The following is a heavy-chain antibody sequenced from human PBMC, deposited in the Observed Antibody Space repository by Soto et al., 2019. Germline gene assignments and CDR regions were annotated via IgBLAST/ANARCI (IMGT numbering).Heavy chain of an antibody. Sequence: ASVKVSCKASGGTFSSYAISWVRQAPGQGLEWMGGIIPIFGTANYAQKFPGRVTITADESTSTAYMELSSLRSEDTAVYYCARGHRIVGATRPFYYYGMDVWGQGTTVTVSS. CDR2: IIPIFGTA. CDR1: GGTFSSYA. V-gene: IGHV1-69*13. D-gene: IGHD1-26*01. J-gene: IGHJ6*02. CDR3: ARGHRIVGATRPFYYYGMDV.